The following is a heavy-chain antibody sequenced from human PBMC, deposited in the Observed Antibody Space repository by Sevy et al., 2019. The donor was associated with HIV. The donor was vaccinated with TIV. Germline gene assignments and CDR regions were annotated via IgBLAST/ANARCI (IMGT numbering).Heavy chain of an antibody. V-gene: IGHV3-23*01. CDR3: ARDLPPSATTVPHFDC. CDR2: ISASGGST. Sequence: GGSLRLSCAASGFTFISSVMSWVRQAPGKGLEWVSSISASGGSTYYADSVKGRFTISRDNSRNTLDLQMNSLRAEDTAVYYCARDLPPSATTVPHFDCWGQGTLVTVSS. J-gene: IGHJ4*02. CDR1: GFTFISSV. D-gene: IGHD4-17*01.